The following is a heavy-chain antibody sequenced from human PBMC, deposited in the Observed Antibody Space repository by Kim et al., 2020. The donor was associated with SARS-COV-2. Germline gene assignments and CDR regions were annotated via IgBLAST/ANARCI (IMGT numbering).Heavy chain of an antibody. CDR1: GGSISSGGYS. D-gene: IGHD3-10*01. CDR2: IYHSGST. J-gene: IGHJ4*02. CDR3: ARVAMVQGVFFDY. V-gene: IGHV4-30-2*01. Sequence: SETLSLTCAVSGGSISSGGYSWSWIRQPPGKGLEWIGYIYHSGSTYYNPSLKSRVTILVDRSKNQFSLKLSSVTAADTAVYYCARVAMVQGVFFDYWGQGTLVTVSS.